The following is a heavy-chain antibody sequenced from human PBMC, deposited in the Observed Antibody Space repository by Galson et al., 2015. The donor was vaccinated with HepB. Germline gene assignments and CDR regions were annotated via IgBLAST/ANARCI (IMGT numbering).Heavy chain of an antibody. Sequence: SLRLSCAASGFTFDDYAMHWVRQAPGKGLEWVSSISWNSGSIGYVDSVKGRFTVSRDNGKNSLYLQMNSLRAEDTALYYCAKGHYGSSGYEGNYFDFWGQGTLVTVSS. CDR1: GFTFDDYA. D-gene: IGHD3-22*01. CDR3: AKGHYGSSGYEGNYFDF. CDR2: ISWNSGSI. V-gene: IGHV3-9*01. J-gene: IGHJ4*02.